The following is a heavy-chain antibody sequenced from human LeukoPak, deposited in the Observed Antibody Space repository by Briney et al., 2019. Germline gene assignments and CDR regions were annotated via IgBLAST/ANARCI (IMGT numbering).Heavy chain of an antibody. V-gene: IGHV3-7*01. J-gene: IGHJ4*02. CDR3: ARDPTQWLRYGYFDY. Sequence: GGSLRLSCEASGFTFSTYWMSWVRQAPGKGPECVANIKPDGSDKYYVGSVKGRFTISRDNAKNSLYLQMNSLRAEDTAVYYCARDPTQWLRYGYFDYWGQGTLVTVSS. D-gene: IGHD5-12*01. CDR2: IKPDGSDK. CDR1: GFTFSTYW.